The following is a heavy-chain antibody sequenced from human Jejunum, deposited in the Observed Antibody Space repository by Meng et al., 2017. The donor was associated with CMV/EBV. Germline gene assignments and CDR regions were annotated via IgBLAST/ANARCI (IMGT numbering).Heavy chain of an antibody. CDR2: TYTGGRT. CDR3: ATHLNNFGVVAAIHS. CDR1: GFSVGTKY. J-gene: IGHJ4*02. D-gene: IGHD3-3*01. Sequence: GFSVGTKYMSWDRQAPGKGLEWVSVTYTGGRTNYGGSVQGRFTVSRDTSTNTLYLQMNSLRAEDTAIYSCATHLNNFGVVAAIHSWGQGTLVTVSS. V-gene: IGHV3-53*01.